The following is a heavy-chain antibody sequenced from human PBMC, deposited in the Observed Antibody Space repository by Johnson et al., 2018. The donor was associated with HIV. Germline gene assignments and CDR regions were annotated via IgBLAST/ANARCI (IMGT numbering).Heavy chain of an antibody. J-gene: IGHJ3*02. V-gene: IGHV3-NL1*01. D-gene: IGHD6-6*01. Sequence: VQLVESGGGLVKPGGSLRLSCAASGFTFSSYGMHWVRQAPGKGLEWVAVIFSGGSTYYAGFVKGRFTISRDNAKNSLYLQMNSLRAEDTAVYYCARSSSSGAFDIWGQGTMVTISS. CDR2: IFSGGST. CDR3: ARSSSSGAFDI. CDR1: GFTFSSYG.